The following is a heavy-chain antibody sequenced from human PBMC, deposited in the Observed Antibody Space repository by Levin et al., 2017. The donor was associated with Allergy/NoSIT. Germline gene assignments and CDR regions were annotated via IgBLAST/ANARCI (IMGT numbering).Heavy chain of an antibody. D-gene: IGHD2-15*01. V-gene: IGHV1-69*13. J-gene: IGHJ4*02. CDR2: IIPLFGTG. CDR1: GGTFSNSV. Sequence: AASVKVSCKTSGGTFSNSVINWVRQAPGQGLEWMGRIIPLFGTGNSAQNFQGRVTITADESTSTAYMELSSLGSEDTAVYYCARDDTSGDSTSPLYWGQGTLVSVSS. CDR3: ARDDTSGDSTSPLY.